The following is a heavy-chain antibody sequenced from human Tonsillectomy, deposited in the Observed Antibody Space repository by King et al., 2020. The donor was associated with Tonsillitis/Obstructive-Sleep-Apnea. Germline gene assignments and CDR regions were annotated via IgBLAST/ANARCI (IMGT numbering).Heavy chain of an antibody. D-gene: IGHD5-18*01. CDR3: ARLVDTAMDSDFYYGMDV. J-gene: IGHJ6*02. Sequence: QQVQSGAEVKKPGESLRISCQGSGYSFSNYWISWVRQMPGKGLEWMGRIDPSDSYVNNSPSFQGHVSISVDKSINTAYLQWSSLKASDTAIYYCARLVDTAMDSDFYYGMDVWGQGTTVTVSS. CDR2: IDPSDSYV. CDR1: GYSFSNYW. V-gene: IGHV5-10-1*03.